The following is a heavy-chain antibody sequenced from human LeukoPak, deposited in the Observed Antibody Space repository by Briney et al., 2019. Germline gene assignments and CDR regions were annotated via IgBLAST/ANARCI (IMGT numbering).Heavy chain of an antibody. CDR3: ARYNNGWPVDY. V-gene: IGHV3-23*01. J-gene: IGHJ4*02. Sequence: GGSLRLSCAASGFTFSSYGMTWVRQAPGKGLEWVLAISGSGGSTYYADSVKGRFTISGDNSKNTLYLQMNNLRAEDTAVYYCARYNNGWPVDYWGQGTLVTVSS. CDR2: ISGSGGST. D-gene: IGHD6-19*01. CDR1: GFTFSSYG.